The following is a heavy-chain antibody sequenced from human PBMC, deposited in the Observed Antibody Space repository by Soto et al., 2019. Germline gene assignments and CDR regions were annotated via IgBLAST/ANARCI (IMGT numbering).Heavy chain of an antibody. Sequence: QVQLQESGPGLVKPSGTLSLTCAVSGGSISSSNWWSWVRQPPGKGLEWIGEIYHSGSTNYNPSLPSRVPISVDKSEHPFSLNLRSVTAADPAVYYCARGDRNFDYWGQGTLVTGSS. CDR2: IYHSGST. J-gene: IGHJ4*02. CDR3: ARGDRNFDY. D-gene: IGHD3-16*01. CDR1: GGSISSSNW. V-gene: IGHV4-4*02.